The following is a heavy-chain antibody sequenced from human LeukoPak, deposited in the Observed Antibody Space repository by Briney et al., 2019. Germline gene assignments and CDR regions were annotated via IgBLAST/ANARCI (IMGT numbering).Heavy chain of an antibody. Sequence: SETLSLTCTVSGGSISSSSYYWGWIRQPPGKGLEWIGSIYYSGSTYYNPSLKSRVTISVDTSKNQFSLKLSSVTAADTAVYYCASGGYSSSSSYYYYYYMDVWGKGTTVTVSS. V-gene: IGHV4-39*07. D-gene: IGHD6-6*01. CDR1: GGSISSSSYY. J-gene: IGHJ6*03. CDR3: ASGGYSSSSSYYYYYYMDV. CDR2: IYYSGST.